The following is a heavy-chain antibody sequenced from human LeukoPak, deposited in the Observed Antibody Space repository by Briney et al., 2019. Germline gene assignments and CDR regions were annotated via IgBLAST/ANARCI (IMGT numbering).Heavy chain of an antibody. J-gene: IGHJ4*02. CDR2: IYYSGST. Sequence: SETLSLTCTVSGGSISSSSYYWGWLRQPPGKGLEWIGTIYYSGSTYYNPSLKSRVTISVDTSKNQVSLKLSSVTAADTAVYYCARESGGSYYDYWGQGTRVTVSS. CDR3: ARESGGSYYDY. V-gene: IGHV4-39*07. CDR1: GGSISSSSYY. D-gene: IGHD3-16*01.